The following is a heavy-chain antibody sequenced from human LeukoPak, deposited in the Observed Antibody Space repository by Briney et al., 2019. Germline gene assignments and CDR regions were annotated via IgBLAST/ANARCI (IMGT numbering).Heavy chain of an antibody. J-gene: IGHJ1*01. Sequence: SETLSLTCTVSGGSISSSSYYWGWIRQPPGKGLEWIGSIYYSGSTYYNPSLKSRVTISVDTSKNQFSLRLRSMTAADTAVFYCARRRYYDSTGYFEWGRGTLVTVSS. V-gene: IGHV4-39*01. D-gene: IGHD3-22*01. CDR3: ARRRYYDSTGYFE. CDR1: GGSISSSSYY. CDR2: IYYSGST.